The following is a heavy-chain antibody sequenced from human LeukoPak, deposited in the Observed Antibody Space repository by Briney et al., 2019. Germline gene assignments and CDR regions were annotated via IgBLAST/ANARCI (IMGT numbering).Heavy chain of an antibody. CDR1: GYTFSSYG. V-gene: IGHV1-18*01. CDR2: ISAYNGNR. D-gene: IGHD1-26*01. J-gene: IGHJ4*02. Sequence: ASVKVSCKASGYTFSSYGVSWVRQAPGQGLEWMGWISAYNGNRNYAQKFQGRVTMTTDTSTSTAYMELSSLRSEDTAVYYCAAGNYYKNLFDYWGQGTLVTVSS. CDR3: AAGNYYKNLFDY.